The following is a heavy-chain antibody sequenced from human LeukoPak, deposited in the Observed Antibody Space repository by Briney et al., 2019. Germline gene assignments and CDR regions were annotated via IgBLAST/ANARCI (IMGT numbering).Heavy chain of an antibody. CDR1: GGTFSSYA. Sequence: ASVKVSCKASGGTFSSYAISWVRQAPGQGLEWVGGIIPIFGTANYAQKFQGRVTITTDESTSTAYMELSSLRSEDTAVYYCARGYTAMGYFDYWGQGTLVTVSS. J-gene: IGHJ4*02. CDR3: ARGYTAMGYFDY. CDR2: IIPIFGTA. D-gene: IGHD5-18*01. V-gene: IGHV1-69*05.